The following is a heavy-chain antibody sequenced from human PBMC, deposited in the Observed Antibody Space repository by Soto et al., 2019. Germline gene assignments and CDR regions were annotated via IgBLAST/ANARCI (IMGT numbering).Heavy chain of an antibody. J-gene: IGHJ4*02. CDR1: GFTFSSYA. V-gene: IGHV3-23*01. Sequence: EVQLLESGGGLVQPGGSLRLSCAASGFTFSSYAMSWVRQAPGKGLEWVSAISGSGGSTYYAVSVKGRFTISRDNSKNTLSMQMNSRRAEDTAVYYCAKGDYYGSGSYSGSGYYCDYWCQGTLVTVSS. D-gene: IGHD3-10*01. CDR3: AKGDYYGSGSYSGSGYYCDY. CDR2: ISGSGGST.